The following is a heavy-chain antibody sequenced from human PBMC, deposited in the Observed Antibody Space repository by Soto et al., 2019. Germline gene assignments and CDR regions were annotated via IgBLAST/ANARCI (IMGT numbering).Heavy chain of an antibody. J-gene: IGHJ4*02. Sequence: SETLSLTCTVSGGSISSYYWSWIRQPPGKGLEWIGYIYYSGSTNYNPSLKSRVTISVDTSKNQFSLKLSSVTAADTAVYYCARRGPSPDFDYWGQGTLVTVSS. V-gene: IGHV4-59*08. CDR1: GGSISSYY. CDR3: ARRGPSPDFDY. D-gene: IGHD3-10*01. CDR2: IYYSGST.